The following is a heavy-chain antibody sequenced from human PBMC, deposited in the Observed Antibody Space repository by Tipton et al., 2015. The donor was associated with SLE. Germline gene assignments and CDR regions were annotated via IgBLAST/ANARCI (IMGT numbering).Heavy chain of an antibody. Sequence: SLRLSCAASGFKFGDFYMSWIRQAPGKGLEWVAYIGITSTTVHYADSVKGRFTIPRDNANNLLFLQMDTLRVEDTAKYYCARDGYRGLFYHYYYMDVWGNGTTVTVSS. J-gene: IGHJ6*03. D-gene: IGHD5-18*01. CDR3: ARDGYRGLFYHYYYMDV. CDR1: GFKFGDFY. V-gene: IGHV3-11*04. CDR2: IGITSTTV.